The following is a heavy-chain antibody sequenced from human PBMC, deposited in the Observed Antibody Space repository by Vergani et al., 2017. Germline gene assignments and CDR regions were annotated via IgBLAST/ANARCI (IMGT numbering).Heavy chain of an antibody. CDR1: GGSISSYY. CDR2: IYYSGST. CDR3: ARGHTRGGVVHLWELSLPFDY. Sequence: QVQLQESGPGLVKPSETLSLTCTVSGGSISSYYWSWIRQPPGKGLEWIGYIYYSGSTNYNPSLKSRVTISVDTSKNQFSLKLSSVTAADTAVYYCARGHTRGGVVHLWELSLPFDYWGQGTLVTVSS. D-gene: IGHD3-16*02. J-gene: IGHJ4*02. V-gene: IGHV4-59*01.